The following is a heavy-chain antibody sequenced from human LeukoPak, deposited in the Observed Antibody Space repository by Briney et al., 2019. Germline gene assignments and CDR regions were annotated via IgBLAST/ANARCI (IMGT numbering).Heavy chain of an antibody. J-gene: IGHJ6*02. V-gene: IGHV4-59*08. Sequence: PSETLSLTCTVSGGSISSYYWSWIRQPPGKGLEWIGYINYSGSTNYNPSLKSRVTISVDTSKNQFSLKLSSVTAADTAVYYCARHERWVYGRGRRYGMDVWGQGTTVTVSS. CDR2: INYSGST. D-gene: IGHD5-24*01. CDR3: ARHERWVYGRGRRYGMDV. CDR1: GGSISSYY.